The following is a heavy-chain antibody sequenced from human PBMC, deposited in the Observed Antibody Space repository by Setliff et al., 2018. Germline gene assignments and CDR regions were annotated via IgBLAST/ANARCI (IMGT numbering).Heavy chain of an antibody. J-gene: IGHJ4*02. CDR1: GGSISSSSYY. Sequence: NPSETLSLTCTVSGGSISSSSYYWGWIRQPPGKGLEWIGSIYYSGSTYYNPSLKSRVTISVDTSKNQFSLKLSSVTAADTAVYYCARDWVVVAAIDYWGQGTLVTVSS. CDR3: ARDWVVVAAIDY. CDR2: IYYSGST. D-gene: IGHD2-15*01. V-gene: IGHV4-39*07.